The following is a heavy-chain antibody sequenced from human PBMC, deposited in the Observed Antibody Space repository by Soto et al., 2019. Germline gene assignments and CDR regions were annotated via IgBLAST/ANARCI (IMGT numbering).Heavy chain of an antibody. CDR1: GFTFINAW. Sequence: GGSLRLSCAASGFTFINAWMSWVRQAPGEGLEWVGRIKSIADGGTTDYTAPVKGRFTISRDDSKNTLYLQMNSLKTEDTAVYYCTTLTYYDILTGYSAYWGQGTLVPSPQ. CDR2: IKSIADGGTT. CDR3: TTLTYYDILTGYSAY. D-gene: IGHD3-9*01. V-gene: IGHV3-15*05. J-gene: IGHJ4*02.